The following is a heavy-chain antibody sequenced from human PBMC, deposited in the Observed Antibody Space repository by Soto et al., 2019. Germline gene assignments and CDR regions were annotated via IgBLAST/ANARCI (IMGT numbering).Heavy chain of an antibody. J-gene: IGHJ4*02. D-gene: IGHD3-10*01. V-gene: IGHV4-59*01. CDR2: FYNGGTT. CDR1: GGSISTYY. CDR3: ARDGSERPATY. Sequence: QVQLQESGPGLVKPSETLSLTCTVSGGSISTYYWIWIRQPPGKGLEWIGVFYNGGTTNYSPSLKSRVTISVDTSKNQFALKLNSVTAADTAVYYCARDGSERPATYWGQGILVTVSS.